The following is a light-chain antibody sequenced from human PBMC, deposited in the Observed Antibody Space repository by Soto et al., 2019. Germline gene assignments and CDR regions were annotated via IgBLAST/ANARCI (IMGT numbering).Light chain of an antibody. Sequence: QSVLTQAPSVSVIPGQSVTISCSGSDSNIGSNTVNWYQQLPGMAPKLLIYINYKRPSGVPDRFSASKSDTSASLAISGLQSEDEAHYYCAVWDDTLDAWVFGGGTKVTVL. CDR3: AVWDDTLDAWV. V-gene: IGLV1-44*01. CDR2: INY. CDR1: DSNIGSNT. J-gene: IGLJ3*02.